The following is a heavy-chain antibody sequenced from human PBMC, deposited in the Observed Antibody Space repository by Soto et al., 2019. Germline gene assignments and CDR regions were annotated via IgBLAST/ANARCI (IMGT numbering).Heavy chain of an antibody. Sequence: SETLSLTCAVYGGSFSGYYWSWIRQPPGKGLEWIGEINHSGSTNYNPSLKSRVTISVDTSKNQFSLKLSSVTAADTAVYYCARGPGGSFFYWGQGTLVTVSS. V-gene: IGHV4-34*01. J-gene: IGHJ4*02. CDR2: INHSGST. CDR3: ARGPGGSFFY. D-gene: IGHD1-26*01. CDR1: GGSFSGYY.